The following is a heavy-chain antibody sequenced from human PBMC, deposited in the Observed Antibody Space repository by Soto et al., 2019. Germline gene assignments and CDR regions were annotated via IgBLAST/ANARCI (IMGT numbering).Heavy chain of an antibody. J-gene: IGHJ4*02. Sequence: EVHLLESGGGLVQPGGSLRLSCAASGFSFSSYGMSWVRQAPGTGLEWVSSIGGSGGSTYFADSVKGRFTISRDNSKNTLYLQMNSLRAEDTAVYYCAKIDSTYCSGGSCYPGIWGQGTLFTVSS. CDR2: IGGSGGST. CDR3: AKIDSTYCSGGSCYPGI. V-gene: IGHV3-23*01. D-gene: IGHD2-15*01. CDR1: GFSFSSYG.